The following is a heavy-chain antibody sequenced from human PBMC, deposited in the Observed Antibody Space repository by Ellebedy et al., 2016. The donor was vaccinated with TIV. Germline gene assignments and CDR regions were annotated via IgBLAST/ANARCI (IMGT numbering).Heavy chain of an antibody. CDR1: GFTFSSYA. CDR3: ARDRGYKILDAFDI. J-gene: IGHJ3*02. CDR2: ISYDGSNN. Sequence: GEYLKISXAASGFTFSSYAIHWVRQAPGKGLEWVAVISYDGSNNYYADSVKGRFTISRDKSKNTLYLQMNSLRAEDTAVYYCARDRGYKILDAFDIWGQGTMVTVSS. D-gene: IGHD5-24*01. V-gene: IGHV3-30*04.